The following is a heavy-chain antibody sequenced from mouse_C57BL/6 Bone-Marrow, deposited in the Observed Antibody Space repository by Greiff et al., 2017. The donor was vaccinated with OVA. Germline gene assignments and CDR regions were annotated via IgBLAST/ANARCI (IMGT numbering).Heavy chain of an antibody. CDR1: GYTFTSYW. CDR3: ARGPRQLQDYAMDY. V-gene: IGHV1-72*01. J-gene: IGHJ4*01. CDR2: IDPNSGGT. D-gene: IGHD3-2*01. Sequence: VQLKQPGAELVKPGASVKLSCKASGYTFTSYWMHWVKQRPGRGLEWIGRIDPNSGGTKYNEKFKSKATLTVDKPSSTAYMQLSSLTSEDSAVDYCARGPRQLQDYAMDYWGQGTSVTVSS.